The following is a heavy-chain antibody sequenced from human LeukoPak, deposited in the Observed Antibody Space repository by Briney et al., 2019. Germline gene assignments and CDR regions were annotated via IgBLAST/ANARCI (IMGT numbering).Heavy chain of an antibody. CDR1: GYTFTSYY. J-gene: IGHJ4*02. Sequence: ASVKVSCKASGYTFTSYYMHWVRQALGQGLEWMGIINPSGGSTSYAQKFQGRVTMTRDTSTSTVYMELSSLRSEDTAVYYCARDEGGYYHPLYYFDYWGQGTLVTVSS. CDR3: ARDEGGYYHPLYYFDY. D-gene: IGHD3-22*01. CDR2: INPSGGST. V-gene: IGHV1-46*01.